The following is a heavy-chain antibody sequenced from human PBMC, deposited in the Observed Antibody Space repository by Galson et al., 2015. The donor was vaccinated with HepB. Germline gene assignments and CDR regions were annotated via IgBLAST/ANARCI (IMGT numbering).Heavy chain of an antibody. CDR1: GFSLSTSGVG. Sequence: PALVKPTQTLTLTCTFSGFSLSTSGVGVGWIRQPPGKALEWLAVVYWDDDKHYSPSLKSRLTITKDTSKNQVVLTMTKMDPVDTATYYCAHLLPQWLVIDYWGQGNLVTVSS. D-gene: IGHD6-19*01. CDR2: VYWDDDK. J-gene: IGHJ4*02. V-gene: IGHV2-5*02. CDR3: AHLLPQWLVIDY.